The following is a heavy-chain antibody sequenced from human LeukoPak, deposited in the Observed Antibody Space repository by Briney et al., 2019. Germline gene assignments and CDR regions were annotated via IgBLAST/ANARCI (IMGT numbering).Heavy chain of an antibody. CDR2: IIPILGIA. CDR3: ARLPTAMDPFDY. CDR1: GGTFSSYA. D-gene: IGHD5-18*01. V-gene: IGHV1-69*10. Sequence: SVKVSCKASGGTFSSYAISWVRQAPGQGLEWMGGIIPILGIANYAQKFQGRVTITADKSTSTAYMELSSLRSEDTAVYYCARLPTAMDPFDYWGQGTLVTVSS. J-gene: IGHJ4*02.